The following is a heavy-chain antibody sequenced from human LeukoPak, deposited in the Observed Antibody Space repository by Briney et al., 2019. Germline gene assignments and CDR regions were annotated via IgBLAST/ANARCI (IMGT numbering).Heavy chain of an antibody. CDR3: ARSITIFGVVIEGPFDY. D-gene: IGHD3-3*01. J-gene: IGHJ4*02. CDR2: INHSGST. CDR1: GASIASHSW. V-gene: IGHV4-4*02. Sequence: PSETLSLTCAVSGASIASHSWWSWVRPPPGKGLEWIGEINHSGSTNYNPSLKSRVTISVDTSKNQFSLKLSSVTAADTAVYYCARSITIFGVVIEGPFDYWGQGTLVTVSS.